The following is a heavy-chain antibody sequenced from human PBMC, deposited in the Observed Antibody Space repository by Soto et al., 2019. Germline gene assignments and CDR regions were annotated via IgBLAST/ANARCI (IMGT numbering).Heavy chain of an antibody. CDR2: ISSSSTI. V-gene: IGHV3-48*01. CDR3: ARDGTTPFDI. J-gene: IGHJ3*02. D-gene: IGHD1-7*01. Sequence: GGSLRLSCAASGFTFSSYSMNWVRQAPGKGLEWVSYISSSSTIYYADSVKGRFTISRDNAKNSLYLQMNSLRAEDTAVYYCARDGTTPFDIWGQGTMVTVSS. CDR1: GFTFSSYS.